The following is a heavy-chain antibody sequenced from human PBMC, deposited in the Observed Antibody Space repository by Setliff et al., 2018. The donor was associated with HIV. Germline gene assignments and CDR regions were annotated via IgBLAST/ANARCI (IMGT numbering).Heavy chain of an antibody. CDR2: INHSGST. CDR3: ARDRYTWNYGKNYMDV. J-gene: IGHJ6*03. D-gene: IGHD1-7*01. CDR1: GGSFSGYY. Sequence: SETLSLTCAVYGGSFSGYYWSWIRQPPGKGLEWIGEINHSGSTNYNPSLKSRVTISVDTSKNQSSLKLSSVTAADTAVYYCARDRYTWNYGKNYMDVWGKGTTVTVSS. V-gene: IGHV4-34*01.